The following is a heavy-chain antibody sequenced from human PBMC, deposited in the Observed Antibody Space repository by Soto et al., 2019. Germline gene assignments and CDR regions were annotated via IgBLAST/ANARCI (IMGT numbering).Heavy chain of an antibody. CDR1: GGTFSNYA. J-gene: IGHJ6*02. CDR3: ARVSSSIVVVPDYGMDV. CDR2: IIPIFDAA. D-gene: IGHD2-15*01. Sequence: QVQLVQSGAEVKKPGSSVKVSCKASGGTFSNYAISWVRQAPGQGLEWMGGIIPIFDAANYAQKFQGRVTITADKSTSTAYMELSSLRSEDTAVYYCARVSSSIVVVPDYGMDVWGQGTTVTVSS. V-gene: IGHV1-69*06.